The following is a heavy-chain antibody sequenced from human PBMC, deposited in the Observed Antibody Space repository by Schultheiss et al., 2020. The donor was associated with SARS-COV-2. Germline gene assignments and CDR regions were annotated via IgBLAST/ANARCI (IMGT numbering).Heavy chain of an antibody. J-gene: IGHJ4*02. CDR3: ARGYSSGWYDY. V-gene: IGHV1-46*03. Sequence: ASVKVSCKASGYTFTSYGISWVRQAPGQGLEWMGIINPSGGSTSYAQKFQGRVTMTRDTSTSTVYMELSSLRSEDTAVYYCARGYSSGWYDYWGQGTLVTVSS. CDR1: GYTFTSYG. D-gene: IGHD6-19*01. CDR2: INPSGGST.